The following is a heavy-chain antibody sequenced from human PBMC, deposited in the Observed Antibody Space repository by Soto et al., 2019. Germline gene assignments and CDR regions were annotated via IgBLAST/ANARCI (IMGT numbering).Heavy chain of an antibody. CDR1: GFTFSSYT. Sequence: GGSLRLSCAASGFTFSSYTMSWVRQAPGKGLEWVSAISGSGGSTYYADSVKGRFTISRDNSKNTLYLQMNSLRAEDTAVYYCAKDRWATVTPNAFDIWGQGTMVTVSS. CDR3: AKDRWATVTPNAFDI. CDR2: ISGSGGST. D-gene: IGHD4-17*01. J-gene: IGHJ3*02. V-gene: IGHV3-23*01.